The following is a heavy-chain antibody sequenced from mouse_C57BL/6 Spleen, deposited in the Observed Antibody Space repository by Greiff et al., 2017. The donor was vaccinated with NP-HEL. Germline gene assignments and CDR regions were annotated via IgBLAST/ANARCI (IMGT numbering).Heavy chain of an antibody. D-gene: IGHD2-2*01. CDR2: IYPGSGNT. V-gene: IGHV1-66*01. Sequence: VKLVESGPELVKPGASVKISCKASGYSFTSYYIHWVKQRPGQGLEWIGWIYPGSGNTKYNEKFKGKATLTADTSSSTAYMQLSSLTSEDSAVYYCAREYYGYDGAMDYWGQGTSVTVSS. CDR1: GYSFTSYY. CDR3: AREYYGYDGAMDY. J-gene: IGHJ4*01.